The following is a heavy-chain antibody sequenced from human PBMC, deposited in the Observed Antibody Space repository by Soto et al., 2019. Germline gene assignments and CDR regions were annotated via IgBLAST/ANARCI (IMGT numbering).Heavy chain of an antibody. Sequence: GSQRLSCTASGFTFSSYCMHWVRQDTGKGLEWVAVISYDGSNKYYADSVKGRFTISRDNSKNTLYLQMNSLRAEDTAVYYCAKAVRALYYDFWSGECDYWGQGTLVTVSS. CDR1: GFTFSSYC. CDR3: AKAVRALYYDFWSGECDY. CDR2: ISYDGSNK. D-gene: IGHD3-3*01. V-gene: IGHV3-30*18. J-gene: IGHJ4*02.